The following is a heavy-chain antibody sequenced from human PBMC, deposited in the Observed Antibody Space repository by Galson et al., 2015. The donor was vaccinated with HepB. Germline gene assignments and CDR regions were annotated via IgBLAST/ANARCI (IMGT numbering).Heavy chain of an antibody. CDR1: GGSISSSSYY. J-gene: IGHJ5*02. CDR2: IYYSGST. V-gene: IGHV4-39*07. Sequence: SETLSLTCTVSGGSISSSSYYWGWIRQPPGKGLEWIGSIYYSGSTYYNPSLKSRVTISVDTSKNQFSLKLSSVTAADTAVYYCAGVALPGSAWYNWFGPWGQGTPVPVPS. D-gene: IGHD6-13*01. CDR3: AGVALPGSAWYNWFGP.